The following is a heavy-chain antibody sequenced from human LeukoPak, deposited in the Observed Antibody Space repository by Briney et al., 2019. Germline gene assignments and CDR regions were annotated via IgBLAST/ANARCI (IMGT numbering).Heavy chain of an antibody. Sequence: GGSLRLSCAASGFTFSSYAMHWVRQAPGKGLEYVSAISSNGGSTYYANSVKGRFTISRDNSKNTLYLQMGSLRAEDMAVYYCARDQVKAAAGTRGHSDYYYYYYMDVWGKGTTVTISS. CDR3: ARDQVKAAAGTRGHSDYYYYYYMDV. J-gene: IGHJ6*03. CDR2: ISSNGGST. V-gene: IGHV3-64*01. CDR1: GFTFSSYA. D-gene: IGHD6-13*01.